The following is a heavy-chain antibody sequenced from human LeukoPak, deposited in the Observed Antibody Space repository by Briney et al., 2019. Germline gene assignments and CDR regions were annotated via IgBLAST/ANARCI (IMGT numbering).Heavy chain of an antibody. CDR1: GYSISSSNW. Sequence: PSETLSLTCAVSGYSISSSNWWGWIRQPPGKGLEWIGYIYYSGSTYYNPSLKSRVTMSVDTSKNQFSLKLSSVTAVDTAVYYCARCIAARLIDAFDIWGQGTMVTVSS. CDR3: ARCIAARLIDAFDI. CDR2: IYYSGST. V-gene: IGHV4-28*01. J-gene: IGHJ3*02. D-gene: IGHD6-6*01.